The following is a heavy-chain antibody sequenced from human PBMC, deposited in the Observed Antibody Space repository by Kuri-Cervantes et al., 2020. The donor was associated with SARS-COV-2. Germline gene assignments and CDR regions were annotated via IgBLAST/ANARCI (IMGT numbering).Heavy chain of an antibody. CDR3: ARTHDSSGYYYVGRRGEFDY. J-gene: IGHJ4*02. CDR2: IKQDGSEK. CDR1: GFTFGDYA. D-gene: IGHD3-22*01. Sequence: GESLKISCTASGFTFGDYAMHWVRQAPGKGLEWVANIKQDGSEKYYVDSVKGRFTISRDNAKNSPYLQMNSLRAEDTAVYYCARTHDSSGYYYVGRRGEFDYWGQGTLVTVSS. V-gene: IGHV3-7*01.